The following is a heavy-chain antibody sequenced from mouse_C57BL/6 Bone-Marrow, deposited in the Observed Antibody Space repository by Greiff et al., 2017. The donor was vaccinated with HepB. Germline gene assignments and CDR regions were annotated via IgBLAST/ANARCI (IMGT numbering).Heavy chain of an antibody. CDR1: GYTFTDYE. CDR3: TRSSHYGSSLYYLDY. Sequence: QVQLQQSGAELVRPGASVTLSCKASGYTFTDYEMHWVKQTPVHGLEWIGAIDPETGGTAYNQKFKGKAILTADKSSSTAYMELRSLTSEDSAVYYCTRSSHYGSSLYYLDYWGQGTTLTVSS. J-gene: IGHJ2*01. V-gene: IGHV1-15*01. CDR2: IDPETGGT. D-gene: IGHD1-1*01.